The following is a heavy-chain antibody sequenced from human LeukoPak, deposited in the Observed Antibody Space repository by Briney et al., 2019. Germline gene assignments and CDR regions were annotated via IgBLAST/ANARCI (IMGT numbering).Heavy chain of an antibody. D-gene: IGHD6-13*01. CDR1: GGSFSGYY. CDR3: ARVRQPAIPLFDY. V-gene: IGHV4-34*01. Sequence: SETLSLTCAVYGGSFSGYYWSWIRQPPGKGLEWIGEINHSGSTNYNPSLKSRVTTSVDRSKNQFSLKLSSVTAADTAVYYCARVRQPAIPLFDYWGQGTLVTVSS. J-gene: IGHJ4*02. CDR2: INHSGST.